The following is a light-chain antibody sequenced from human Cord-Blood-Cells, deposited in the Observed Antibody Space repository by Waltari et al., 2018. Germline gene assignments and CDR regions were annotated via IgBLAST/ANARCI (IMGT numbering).Light chain of an antibody. Sequence: QSALTQPRSVSGSPGQSVTISCTGTSSDIGGYKYVSWYQQHPGKAPKLMIYDVSKRPSGVPDRFSGSKSGNTASLTISGLQAEDEADYYCCSYAGSYKGVFGTGTKVTVL. CDR1: SSDIGGYKY. V-gene: IGLV2-11*01. CDR2: DVS. J-gene: IGLJ1*01. CDR3: CSYAGSYKGV.